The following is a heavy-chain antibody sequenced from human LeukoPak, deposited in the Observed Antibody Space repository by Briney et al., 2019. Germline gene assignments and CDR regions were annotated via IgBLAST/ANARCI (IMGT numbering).Heavy chain of an antibody. Sequence: ASVKVSCKASGYTFTSYDISWVRQAPGQGLEWMGWISAYNGNTNYAQKLQGRVTMTTDTSTSTAYMELRSLRSDDTAVYYCARDTLLWFGELLYRALFDYWGQGTLVTVSS. CDR2: ISAYNGNT. J-gene: IGHJ4*02. CDR3: ARDTLLWFGELLYRALFDY. D-gene: IGHD3-10*01. CDR1: GYTFTSYD. V-gene: IGHV1-18*01.